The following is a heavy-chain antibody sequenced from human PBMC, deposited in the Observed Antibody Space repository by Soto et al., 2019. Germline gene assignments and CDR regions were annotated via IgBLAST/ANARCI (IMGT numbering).Heavy chain of an antibody. CDR1: GGSISSGDYY. Sequence: NPSETLSLTCTVSGGSISSGDYYWSWIRQPPGKGLEWIGYIYYSGSTYYNPSLKSRVTISVDTSKNQFSLKLSSVTAADTAVYYCARAVLNYDFWSGYPPPSGGFDYWGQGTLVTVSS. V-gene: IGHV4-30-4*01. D-gene: IGHD3-3*01. CDR3: ARAVLNYDFWSGYPPPSGGFDY. J-gene: IGHJ4*02. CDR2: IYYSGST.